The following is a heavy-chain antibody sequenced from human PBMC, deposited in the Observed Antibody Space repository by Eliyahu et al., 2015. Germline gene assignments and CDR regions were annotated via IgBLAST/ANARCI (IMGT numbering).Heavy chain of an antibody. CDR3: AKVGGYTDY. CDR2: ISWNSGSI. J-gene: IGHJ4*02. CDR1: GFXFDDYA. D-gene: IGHD3-16*02. Sequence: EVQLVESGGGLVQPGRSLRLSCAASGFXFDDYAMHWVRQAPGKGLEWVSGISWNSGSIGYADSVKGRFTISRDNAKNSLYLQMNSLRAEDTALYYCAKVGGYTDYWGQGTLVTVSS. V-gene: IGHV3-9*01.